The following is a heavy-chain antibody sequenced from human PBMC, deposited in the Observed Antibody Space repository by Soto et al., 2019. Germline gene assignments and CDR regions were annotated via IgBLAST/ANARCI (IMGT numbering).Heavy chain of an antibody. Sequence: GGSLRLSCAASGFTFSSYWMSWVRQAPGKGLEWVANIKQDGSEKYYVDSVKGRFTISRDNAKNSLYLQMNRLRAEDTAVYYCARVIVVVPALIDRFDPWGQGTLVTVSS. CDR2: IKQDGSEK. J-gene: IGHJ5*02. V-gene: IGHV3-7*01. CDR1: GFTFSSYW. CDR3: ARVIVVVPALIDRFDP. D-gene: IGHD2-2*01.